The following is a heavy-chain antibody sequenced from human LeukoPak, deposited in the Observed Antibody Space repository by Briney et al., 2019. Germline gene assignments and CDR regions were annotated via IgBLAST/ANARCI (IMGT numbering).Heavy chain of an antibody. J-gene: IGHJ3*02. CDR3: ASGGLMVYAIVGAFDI. Sequence: GGSLRLSCAASGFTVSSNYMNWVRQAPGKGLEWVSVIYSDGSTYYADSVKGRFTISRDNSRNTLYLQMNNLRAEDTAVYYCASGGLMVYAIVGAFDIWGQGTMVTVSS. CDR1: GFTVSSNY. CDR2: IYSDGST. D-gene: IGHD2-8*01. V-gene: IGHV3-66*01.